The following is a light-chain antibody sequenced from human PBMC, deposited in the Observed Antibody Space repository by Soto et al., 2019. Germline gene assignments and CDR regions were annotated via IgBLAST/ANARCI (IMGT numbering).Light chain of an antibody. CDR1: QTINTY. CDR3: QQSYSTPRT. CDR2: AAS. V-gene: IGKV1-39*01. J-gene: IGKJ1*01. Sequence: DIQMTQSPSSLSASVGDRVTITCRASQTINTYLHWYQQKPGKAPKVLIFAASNLQSGVPSRFSGSGSGTDFTLTITSLQPEDFATYYCQQSYSTPRTFGQGTKVDIK.